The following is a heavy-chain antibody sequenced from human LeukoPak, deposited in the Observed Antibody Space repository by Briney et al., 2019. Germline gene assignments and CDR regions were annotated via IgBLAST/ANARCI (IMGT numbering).Heavy chain of an antibody. CDR3: ARVTYGATTNNYYFYHMHV. CDR2: ITSGGSYI. Sequence: GGSLRLSCAASGFTFSSYSISWVRQAPGKGQEWVSSITSGGSYIHYADSVKGRFTISRDNSKNSLYLQMTSLRVEDTAVYHCARVTYGATTNNYYFYHMHVWGKGTSVTVP. J-gene: IGHJ6*03. CDR1: GFTFSSYS. V-gene: IGHV3-21*01. D-gene: IGHD5-24*01.